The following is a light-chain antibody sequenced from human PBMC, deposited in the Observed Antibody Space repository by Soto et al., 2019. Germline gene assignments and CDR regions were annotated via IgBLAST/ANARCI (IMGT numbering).Light chain of an antibody. CDR1: SSNIGSNY. J-gene: IGLJ1*01. Sequence: QAVLTQPPSASGTPGQRVTISCSGSSSNIGSNYVYWYQHLPGAAPKLLIYDYNRRPSGIPDRFSGSRSGTSATLGITGLQTGDEADYYCATWDSSLRAYVFGTGTKLTVL. V-gene: IGLV1-51*01. CDR2: DYN. CDR3: ATWDSSLRAYV.